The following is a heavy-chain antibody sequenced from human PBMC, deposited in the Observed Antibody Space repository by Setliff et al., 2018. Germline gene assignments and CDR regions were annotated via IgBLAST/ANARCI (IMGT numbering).Heavy chain of an antibody. D-gene: IGHD3-22*01. CDR2: ISSSSSTI. CDR1: GFTFSSYS. Sequence: GGSLRLSCAASGFTFSSYSMNWVRQAPGKGLEWVSYISSSSSTIYYADSVKGRFTISRDNSKNTLYLQMYSLRAEDTAVYSCAKDRPAYDSSGNFDYWGQGTLVTVSS. J-gene: IGHJ4*02. CDR3: AKDRPAYDSSGNFDY. V-gene: IGHV3-48*01.